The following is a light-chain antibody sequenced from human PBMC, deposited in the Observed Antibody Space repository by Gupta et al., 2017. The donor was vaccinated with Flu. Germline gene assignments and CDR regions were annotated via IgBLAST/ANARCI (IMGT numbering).Light chain of an antibody. CDR1: RSDVGGYNY. J-gene: IGLJ2*01. V-gene: IGLV2-14*01. Sequence: QSALTQPASVSGSPGQSLTISCTGTRSDVGGYNYVSWYQQHPAKAPKLMIFEVSSRPSGVSNRFSGSKSGNTASLTISGLQAEDEADYYCSSYTSSSTLPMVFGGGTKLTVL. CDR2: EVS. CDR3: SSYTSSSTLPMV.